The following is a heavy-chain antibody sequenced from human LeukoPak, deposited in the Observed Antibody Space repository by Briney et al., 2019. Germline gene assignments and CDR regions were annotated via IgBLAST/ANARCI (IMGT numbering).Heavy chain of an antibody. CDR2: ISSSSSYI. CDR3: ARDPRIAAAADPY. V-gene: IGHV3-21*01. Sequence: GGSLRLSCAASGFTFSSYSMNWVRQAPGKGLEWVSSISSSSSYIYHADSVKGRFTISRDNAKNSLYLQMNSLRAEDTAVYYCARDPRIAAAADPYWGQGTLVTVSS. J-gene: IGHJ4*02. D-gene: IGHD6-13*01. CDR1: GFTFSSYS.